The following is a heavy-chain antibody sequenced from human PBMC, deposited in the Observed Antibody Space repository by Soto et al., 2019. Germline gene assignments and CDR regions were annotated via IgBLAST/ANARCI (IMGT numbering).Heavy chain of an antibody. CDR2: FDPEDGET. J-gene: IGHJ3*02. D-gene: IGHD5-12*01. V-gene: IGHV1-24*01. CDR1: GYTLTELS. CDR3: ATYSGYTTFAFDI. Sequence: ASVKVSCKVSGYTLTELSMHWVRQAPGKGLEWMGGFDPEDGETIYAQKFQGRVTMTEDTSTDTAYVELSSLRSEDTAVYYCATYSGYTTFAFDIWGQGTMVTVSS.